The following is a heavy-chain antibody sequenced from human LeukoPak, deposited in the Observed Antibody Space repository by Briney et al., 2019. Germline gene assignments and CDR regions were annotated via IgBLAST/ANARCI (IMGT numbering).Heavy chain of an antibody. CDR2: INPSGGST. V-gene: IGHV1-46*01. J-gene: IGHJ6*03. CDR1: GYTFTSYY. Sequence: ASVKVSCKASGYTFTSYYMHWVRQAPGQGLEWMGIINPSGGSTSYAQKFQGRVTMTRDMSTSTAYMELSRLRSDDTAVYYCASGSYYVDMDVWGKGTTVTVSS. D-gene: IGHD1-26*01. CDR3: ASGSYYVDMDV.